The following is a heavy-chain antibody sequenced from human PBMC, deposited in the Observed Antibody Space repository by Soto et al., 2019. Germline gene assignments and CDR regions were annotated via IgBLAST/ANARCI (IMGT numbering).Heavy chain of an antibody. J-gene: IGHJ4*02. CDR2: IYYDWST. D-gene: IGHD3-9*01. Sequence: SETLSFTCTVSVGPISIRSNYLGWILHPPGKGLEWIATIYYDWSTNYNPSLKSRVTISLDTSKSRFSLKLSSVTAADAAVYYCARLPTSASYYDVLTGYSVDYWRKGKPVTAPQ. V-gene: IGHV4-39*01. CDR3: ARLPTSASYYDVLTGYSVDY. CDR1: VGPISIRSNY.